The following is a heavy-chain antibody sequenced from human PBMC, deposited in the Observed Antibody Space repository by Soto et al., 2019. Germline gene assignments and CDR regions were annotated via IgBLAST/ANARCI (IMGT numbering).Heavy chain of an antibody. Sequence: PSETLSLTCTVSGGSISSSSYYWGWIRQPPGKGLEWIGSIYYSGYTYYNPSLKSRVTISVDTSKNQFSLKLNSVTAADTAVYFCARGGTAAMFDYWGQGTLVTVSS. CDR2: IYYSGYT. CDR3: ARGGTAAMFDY. V-gene: IGHV4-39*01. J-gene: IGHJ4*02. D-gene: IGHD2-2*01. CDR1: GGSISSSSYY.